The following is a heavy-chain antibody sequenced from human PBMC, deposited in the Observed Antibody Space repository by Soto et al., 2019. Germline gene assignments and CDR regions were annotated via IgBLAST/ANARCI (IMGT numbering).Heavy chain of an antibody. D-gene: IGHD2-2*02. V-gene: IGHV3-15*01. Sequence: GGSLRLSCAASGFTFSNAWMSWVRQAPGKGLEWVGRIKSKTDGGTTDYAAPVKGRFTISRDDSKNTLYLQMNSLKTEDTAVYYCTYIVVVPAAIHYYYYGMDVWGQGTTVTVYS. CDR3: TYIVVVPAAIHYYYYGMDV. CDR2: IKSKTDGGTT. CDR1: GFTFSNAW. J-gene: IGHJ6*02.